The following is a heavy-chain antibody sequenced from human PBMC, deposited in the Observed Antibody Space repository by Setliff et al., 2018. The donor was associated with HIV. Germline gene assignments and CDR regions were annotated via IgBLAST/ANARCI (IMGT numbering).Heavy chain of an antibody. CDR1: GYSIISTYY. J-gene: IGHJ4*02. D-gene: IGHD3-9*01. CDR2: ISWDGSSA. Sequence: PSETLSLTCAVSGYSIISTYYWGWVRQVPGKGLEWVALISWDGSSAYYADSVKGRFTISRDNSKNTVYLQMNSLRAEDTAVYYCAKTSNTGYLFCSDYWGQGTLVTVSS. V-gene: IGHV3-23*01. CDR3: AKTSNTGYLFCSDY.